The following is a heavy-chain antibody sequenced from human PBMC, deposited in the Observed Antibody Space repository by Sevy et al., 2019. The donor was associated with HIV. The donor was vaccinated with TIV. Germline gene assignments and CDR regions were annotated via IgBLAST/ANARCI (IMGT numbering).Heavy chain of an antibody. J-gene: IGHJ4*02. CDR1: GFTFSSFA. Sequence: GGSLRLSCAASGFTFSSFAMSWVRQVPGKGLEWVSSINGRGGSTYYADSVKGRVTLSRDNSKNTLFLQMDSLRAEDTAIYYCARPTPRIAASSVAFFDYWGQGTLVTVSS. CDR2: INGRGGST. D-gene: IGHD6-13*01. CDR3: ARPTPRIAASSVAFFDY. V-gene: IGHV3-23*01.